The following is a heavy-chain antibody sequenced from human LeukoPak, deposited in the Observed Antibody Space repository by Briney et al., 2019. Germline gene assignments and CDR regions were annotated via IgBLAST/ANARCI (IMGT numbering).Heavy chain of an antibody. CDR3: ANAGRDSSSTISCGMDV. Sequence: GGSLRLSCAASGITFSTYGMYWVRQAPGKGLEWVAVISHDGNNIYYADSVKGRFTISRDNSKNTLYLQMNSLRAEDTAVYYCANAGRDSSSTISCGMDVWGQGTTVTVSS. J-gene: IGHJ6*02. CDR1: GITFSTYG. CDR2: ISHDGNNI. D-gene: IGHD2-2*01. V-gene: IGHV3-30*18.